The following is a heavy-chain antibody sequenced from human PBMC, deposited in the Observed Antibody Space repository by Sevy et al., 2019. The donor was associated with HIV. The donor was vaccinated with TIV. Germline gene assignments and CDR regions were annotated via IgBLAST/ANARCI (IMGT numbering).Heavy chain of an antibody. CDR1: GFTFDSYA. Sequence: GGSLRLSCAASGFTFDSYAMHWVRQVAGKGLEWVSTISGSGYATYYAASVKGRFIISRDTSRKTWYLQMNSLRVEDSAVYFCAKDRVTVFGVVVTFDSWGQGTLVTVSS. D-gene: IGHD3-3*01. V-gene: IGHV3-23*01. CDR2: ISGSGYAT. CDR3: AKDRVTVFGVVVTFDS. J-gene: IGHJ4*02.